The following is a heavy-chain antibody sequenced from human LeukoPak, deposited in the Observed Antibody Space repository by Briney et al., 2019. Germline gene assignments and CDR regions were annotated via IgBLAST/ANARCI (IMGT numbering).Heavy chain of an antibody. CDR3: ASLYGEQFDY. CDR2: IYYSGST. J-gene: IGHJ4*02. V-gene: IGHV4-39*01. Sequence: PSETLSLTCTVSGGSISSSSYYWGWIRQPPGKGLEWIGSIYYSGSTYYNPSLKSRVTISVDTSKNQFSLKLSSVTAAHTAVYYCASLYGEQFDYWGQGTLVTVSS. D-gene: IGHD1/OR15-1a*01. CDR1: GGSISSSSYY.